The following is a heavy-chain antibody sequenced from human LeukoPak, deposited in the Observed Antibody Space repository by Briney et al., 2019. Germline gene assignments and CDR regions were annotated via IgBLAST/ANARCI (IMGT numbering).Heavy chain of an antibody. Sequence: GESLKISCKTSGYVFIRHWIGWVRQVPGKGLEWMGIIYPDDSDTRYSPSFQGQVTISADKSISTAYLQWSSLKASDTAMYYCARQFSSGWYVDYWGQGTLVTVSS. CDR1: GYVFIRHW. J-gene: IGHJ4*02. V-gene: IGHV5-51*01. CDR3: ARQFSSGWYVDY. D-gene: IGHD6-13*01. CDR2: IYPDDSDT.